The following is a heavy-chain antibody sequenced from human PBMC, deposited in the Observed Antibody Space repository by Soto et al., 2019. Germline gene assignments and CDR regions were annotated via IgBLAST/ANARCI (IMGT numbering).Heavy chain of an antibody. CDR3: ARHDAVPTLQHGMGV. J-gene: IGHJ6*02. CDR2: IYYAGPT. CDR1: GGSVTGYY. D-gene: IGHD2-21*02. Sequence: QVQLQESGPGLVEPSETLSLTCTVSGGSVTGYYWSWIRQPPGRGLEWIGYIYYAGPTLYTPSLNRRVTSSVDRSKNQFSLRLNSVTAADTAVYYCARHDAVPTLQHGMGVWGQGTTVTVSS. V-gene: IGHV4-59*02.